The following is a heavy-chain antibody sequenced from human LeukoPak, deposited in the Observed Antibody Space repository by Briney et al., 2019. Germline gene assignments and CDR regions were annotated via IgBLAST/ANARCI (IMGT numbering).Heavy chain of an antibody. CDR3: ARGLWFGELFRGSQTN. J-gene: IGHJ4*02. Sequence: PGGSLRLSCAASGFTFSSYSMNWVRQAPGKGLEWVSSISSSSSYIYYADSVKGRFTISRDNAKNSLCLQMNSLRAEDTAVYYCARGLWFGELFRGSQTNWGQGTLVTVSS. CDR2: ISSSSSYI. CDR1: GFTFSSYS. V-gene: IGHV3-21*01. D-gene: IGHD3-10*01.